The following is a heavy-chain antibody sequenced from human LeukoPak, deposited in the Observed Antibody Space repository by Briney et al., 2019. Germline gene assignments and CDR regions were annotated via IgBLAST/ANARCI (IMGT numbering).Heavy chain of an antibody. Sequence: PSETLSLTCTVSGGSISSYYWSWIRQPPGKGLEWIGSIYHSGSTYYNPSLKSRVTISADTSKNQFYLKLSSLTAADTAVYYCARRDDSSGYHKIFDYWGPGTLVTVSS. V-gene: IGHV4-59*04. CDR3: ARRDDSSGYHKIFDY. CDR1: GGSISSYY. D-gene: IGHD3-22*01. CDR2: IYHSGST. J-gene: IGHJ4*02.